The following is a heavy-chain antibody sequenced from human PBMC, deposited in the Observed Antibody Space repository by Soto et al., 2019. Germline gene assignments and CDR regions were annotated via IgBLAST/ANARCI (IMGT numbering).Heavy chain of an antibody. V-gene: IGHV1-2*02. CDR1: GYTFTDSP. CDR2: INPRSGNT. D-gene: IGHD6-6*01. J-gene: IGHJ4*02. Sequence: ASVKGSCKASGYTFTDSPIHWVRQASGQGLEGLGWINPRSGNTNYPQKFQGRITMTRDTSVSTAYMELTNLTSDDTAVYYCERDPPRFFTSSPEGAGLWGQGTLVTVSS. CDR3: ERDPPRFFTSSPEGAGL.